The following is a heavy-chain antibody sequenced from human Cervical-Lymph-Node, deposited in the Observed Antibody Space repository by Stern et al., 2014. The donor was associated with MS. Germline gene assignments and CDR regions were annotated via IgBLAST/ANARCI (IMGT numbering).Heavy chain of an antibody. CDR3: ARVNGGNSDWFDP. J-gene: IGHJ5*02. CDR1: GYMFASHW. CDR2: TYPGDSDT. Sequence: VQLVQSGAEVKKPGESLKISCKASGYMFASHWIGWVRQMPGKGLEWMGITYPGDSDTRYSPSFQGLVTSSVDKSISTAYLQWSSLKASDTAMYYCARVNGGNSDWFDPWGQGTLVTVSS. V-gene: IGHV5-51*01. D-gene: IGHD4-23*01.